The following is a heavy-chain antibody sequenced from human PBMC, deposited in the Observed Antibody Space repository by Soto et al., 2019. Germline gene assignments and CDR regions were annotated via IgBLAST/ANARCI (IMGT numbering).Heavy chain of an antibody. CDR1: GFTFSSYA. V-gene: IGHV3-23*01. CDR2: ISGSGGST. D-gene: IGHD5-18*01. Sequence: EVQLLESGGGLVQPGGSLRLSCAASGFTFSSYAMSWVRQAPGKGLEWVSAISGSGGSTYYADSVKGRFTISRDNSKNTLYLQMNSLRAEDTAVYYCATDTAMDAFYYYYGMDVWGQGTTVTVSS. J-gene: IGHJ6*02. CDR3: ATDTAMDAFYYYYGMDV.